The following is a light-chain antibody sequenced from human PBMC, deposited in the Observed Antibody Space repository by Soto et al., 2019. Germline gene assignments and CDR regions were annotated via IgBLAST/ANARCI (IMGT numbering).Light chain of an antibody. J-gene: IGKJ4*01. CDR2: DVS. V-gene: IGKV1-5*01. Sequence: DIQMTQSPSTLSASVGDRVTITCRASQSISSWLAWYQQKPGKAPKLLIYDVSSLESGVPSRFSGSGSATEFTLTISSLQPDDFATYYCQQYNSYPLTFGGGTKVEIK. CDR1: QSISSW. CDR3: QQYNSYPLT.